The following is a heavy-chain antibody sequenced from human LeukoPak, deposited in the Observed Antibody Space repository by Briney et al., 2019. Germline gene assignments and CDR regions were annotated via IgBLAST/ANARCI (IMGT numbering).Heavy chain of an antibody. V-gene: IGHV1-18*01. CDR3: ARGTSYNWNDNTYYYYGMDV. Sequence: AVTVSCLASLYTFTSYGIRWVRQAPGQGLEWMGLISAYNGNTNYAQKLQGRVTMTTDTSTSTAYMELRSLRSGDTAVYYCARGTSYNWNDNTYYYYGMDVWGQGTTVTVSS. D-gene: IGHD1-1*01. CDR2: ISAYNGNT. J-gene: IGHJ6*02. CDR1: LYTFTSYG.